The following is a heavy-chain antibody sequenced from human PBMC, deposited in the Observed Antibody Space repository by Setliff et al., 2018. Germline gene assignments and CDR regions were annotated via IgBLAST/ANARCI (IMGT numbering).Heavy chain of an antibody. Sequence: SETLSLTCAVYGGSFSGYYWSWIRQPPGKRLEWIGKIIPSGSTNYNPSPKSRVTMSVDTSKNQFSLKLSSVTAADTAVYYCARDPGIAAAGTLWFDPWGQGTLVTVSS. J-gene: IGHJ5*02. V-gene: IGHV4-34*12. D-gene: IGHD6-13*01. CDR2: IIPSGST. CDR1: GGSFSGYY. CDR3: ARDPGIAAAGTLWFDP.